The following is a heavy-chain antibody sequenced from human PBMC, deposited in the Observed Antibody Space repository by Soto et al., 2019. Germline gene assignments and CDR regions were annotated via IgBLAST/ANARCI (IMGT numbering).Heavy chain of an antibody. CDR1: GFTFSGYW. CDR2: IKHDGSVQ. CDR3: ARAPYSNAWYRFDL. V-gene: IGHV3-7*03. Sequence: GGSLRLSCAASGFTFSGYWMSWVRQAPGKGREWVADIKHDGSVQYYVDSVKGRLTISRDNAKKQLYLQMNGLRAEDTALYYCARAPYSNAWYRFDLWGQGTLVTVSS. J-gene: IGHJ4*02. D-gene: IGHD6-19*01.